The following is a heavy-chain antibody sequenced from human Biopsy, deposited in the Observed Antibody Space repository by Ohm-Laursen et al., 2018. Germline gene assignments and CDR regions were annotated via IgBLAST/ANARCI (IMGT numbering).Heavy chain of an antibody. J-gene: IGHJ2*01. Sequence: SHTLSLTCSVSGGSTNAYFWRWIRQPAGETLEWIGRINSSGGSSYNPSLKSRTSTSMDTSNNQFPLTLTSVTAADTAVYYCARTPGKAVAGRFLDLWGRGTLVTVSS. CDR3: ARTPGKAVAGRFLDL. CDR2: INSSGGS. CDR1: GGSTNAYF. V-gene: IGHV4-4*07. D-gene: IGHD6-19*01.